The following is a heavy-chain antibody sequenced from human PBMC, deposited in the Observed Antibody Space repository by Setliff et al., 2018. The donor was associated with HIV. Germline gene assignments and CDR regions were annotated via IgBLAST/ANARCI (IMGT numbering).Heavy chain of an antibody. V-gene: IGHV4-59*01. Sequence: SETLSLTCTVAGGSISSYYWSWIRQPPGKGLEWIGYIYYSGSTNYNPSLKSRVTISVDTSQNQFSLKLSSVTAADTAVYYCARGRSWQYYYYYYMDVWGKGTTVTVSS. J-gene: IGHJ6*03. CDR3: ARGRSWQYYYYYYMDV. D-gene: IGHD6-13*01. CDR2: IYYSGST. CDR1: GGSISSYY.